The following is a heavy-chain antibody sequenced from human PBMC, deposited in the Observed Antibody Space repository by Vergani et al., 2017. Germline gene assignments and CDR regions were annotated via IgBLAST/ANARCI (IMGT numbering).Heavy chain of an antibody. J-gene: IGHJ4*02. Sequence: QVQLVESGGGVVQPGGSLRLSCVASGFSVSNSGMHWVRQTPGKGLEWVAFIQYDGSDIFYADFVEGRFTISRDNSKNSLYLQMNSLRAEDTAVYYCAKGGISSSWYSLDYWGQGTLVTVSS. V-gene: IGHV3-30*02. D-gene: IGHD6-13*01. CDR1: GFSVSNSG. CDR2: IQYDGSDI. CDR3: AKGGISSSWYSLDY.